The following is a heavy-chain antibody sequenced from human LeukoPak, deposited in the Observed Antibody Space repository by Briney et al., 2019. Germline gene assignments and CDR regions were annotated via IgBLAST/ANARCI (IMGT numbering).Heavy chain of an antibody. CDR2: ISWNTGSI. Sequence: GGSLRLSCAASGFTFDDYAMHWVRQPPGNGLEWVSGISWNTGSIAYPDTVKGRLTIYRDNDKNCLYLQMNSLRAEDTALYYCAKDMAEGYCSSTSCYTLDYWGQGTLVTVSS. D-gene: IGHD2-2*02. V-gene: IGHV3-9*01. J-gene: IGHJ4*02. CDR3: AKDMAEGYCSSTSCYTLDY. CDR1: GFTFDDYA.